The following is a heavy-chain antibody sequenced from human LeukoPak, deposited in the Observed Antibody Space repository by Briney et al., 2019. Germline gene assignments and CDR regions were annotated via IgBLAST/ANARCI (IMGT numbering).Heavy chain of an antibody. Sequence: PGGSLRLSCAASGFTFSNYAMSWVRQAPGKGLEWVSAITGSGAVTYYADSVKGRFTISRENSKNTLYLQLNSLRAEDTAVYYCARHPSGRGYCSSTSCYGGRLWVRYFQHWGQGTLVTVSS. CDR2: ITGSGAVT. CDR3: ARHPSGRGYCSSTSCYGGRLWVRYFQH. CDR1: GFTFSNYA. V-gene: IGHV3-23*01. J-gene: IGHJ1*01. D-gene: IGHD2-2*01.